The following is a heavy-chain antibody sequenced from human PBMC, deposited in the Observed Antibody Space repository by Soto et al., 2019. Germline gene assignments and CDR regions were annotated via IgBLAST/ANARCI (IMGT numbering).Heavy chain of an antibody. V-gene: IGHV3-23*01. CDR1: GFTFSSYA. D-gene: IGHD3-10*01. CDR2: ISGSGGST. Sequence: EVQLLESGGGLVQPGGSLRLSCAASGFTFSSYAMSWFRQAPGKGLEWVSAISGSGGSTYYADSVKGRFTISRDNSEKTLYLQMNSLRAADTAVYYCTKNAVWFGEFFDYWGQGTLVTVSS. CDR3: TKNAVWFGEFFDY. J-gene: IGHJ4*02.